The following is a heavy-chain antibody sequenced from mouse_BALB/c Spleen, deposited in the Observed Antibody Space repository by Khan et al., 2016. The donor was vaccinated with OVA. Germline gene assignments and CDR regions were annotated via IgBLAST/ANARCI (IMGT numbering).Heavy chain of an antibody. Sequence: QVQLQQSGAELVKPGASVKLSCKASGYTFTSYDINWVRQRPGQGLEWIGWMFPGDGSTKYNENFKGKATLTTDKSSSTAYMQLSRLTSEDSGAFFWTRGGYGGFDYWGQGTPVTVAA. CDR2: MFPGDGST. V-gene: IGHV1-85*01. CDR3: TRGGYGGFDY. D-gene: IGHD2-14*01. J-gene: IGHJ4*01. CDR1: GYTFTSYD.